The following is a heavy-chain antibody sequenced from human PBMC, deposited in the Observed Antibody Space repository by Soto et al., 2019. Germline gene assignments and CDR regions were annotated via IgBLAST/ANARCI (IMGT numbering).Heavy chain of an antibody. V-gene: IGHV5-51*01. CDR2: IYPGDSDT. Sequence: GESLKISCKGSGYSFTSYWIGWVRQMPGKGLEWMGIIYPGDSDTRYSPSFQGQVTISADKSISTAYLQWSSLKASDTAMYYCATDYGSGSYYNYFDYWGQGTLVTVSS. CDR3: ATDYGSGSYYNYFDY. D-gene: IGHD3-10*01. CDR1: GYSFTSYW. J-gene: IGHJ4*02.